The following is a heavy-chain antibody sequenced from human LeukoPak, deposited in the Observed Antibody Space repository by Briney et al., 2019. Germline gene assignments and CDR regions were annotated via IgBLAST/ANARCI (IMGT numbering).Heavy chain of an antibody. CDR3: ARDRPKIDSYGYYYYGMDV. CDR2: ISAYNGNT. Sequence: ASVKVSCKASGYTFTSYGISWVRQAPGRGLEWMGWISAYNGNTNYAQKLQGRVTMTTDTSTSTAYMELRSLRSDDTAVYYCARDRPKIDSYGYYYYGMDVWGQGTTVTVSS. V-gene: IGHV1-18*01. CDR1: GYTFTSYG. J-gene: IGHJ6*02. D-gene: IGHD5-18*01.